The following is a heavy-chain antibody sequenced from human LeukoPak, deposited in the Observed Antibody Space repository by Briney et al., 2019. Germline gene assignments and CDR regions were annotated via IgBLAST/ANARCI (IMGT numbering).Heavy chain of an antibody. V-gene: IGHV2-5*01. CDR2: IYWNDDK. J-gene: IGHJ3*02. Sequence: SGPTLVKPTQTLTLTCTFSGFSLSTSGVGVGWIRQPPGKALEWLALIYWNDDKRYSPSLKSRLTITKDTSKNQVVLTMTNMDPVDTATYYRAHGAYILQYFDWNHKTGSTVAFDIWGQGTMVTVSS. CDR1: GFSLSTSGVG. CDR3: AHGAYILQYFDWNHKTGSTVAFDI. D-gene: IGHD3-9*01.